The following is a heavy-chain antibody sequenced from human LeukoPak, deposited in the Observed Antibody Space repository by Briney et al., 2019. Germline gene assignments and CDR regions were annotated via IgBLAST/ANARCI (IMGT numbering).Heavy chain of an antibody. CDR3: AKDRRDYGDYNTWFDP. Sequence: QPSGSLRLSCAASGFSFSSHGMHWVRQAPGKGLEWVAFISYNGGSKNYADSVQGRFTISRDNSKNTLYLQMNSLRPEDTAVYSCAKDRRDYGDYNTWFDPWGQGTLVTVSS. J-gene: IGHJ5*02. CDR1: GFSFSSHG. V-gene: IGHV3-30*18. D-gene: IGHD4-17*01. CDR2: ISYNGGSK.